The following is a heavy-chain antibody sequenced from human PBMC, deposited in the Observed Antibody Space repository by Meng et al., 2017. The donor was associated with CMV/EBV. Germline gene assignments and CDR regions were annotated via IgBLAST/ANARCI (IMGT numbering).Heavy chain of an antibody. CDR1: GGSFSGYY. Sequence: SETLSLTCAVYGGSFSGYYWSWIRQPPGKGLEWIGEINHSGSTNYNPSFKSRVTISVDTSKNQFSLKLSSVTAADTAVYYCASITRRYSSGWYVGSNGVQNDYWGQGTLVTVSS. V-gene: IGHV4-34*01. CDR2: INHSGST. CDR3: ASITRRYSSGWYVGSNGVQNDY. J-gene: IGHJ4*02. D-gene: IGHD6-19*01.